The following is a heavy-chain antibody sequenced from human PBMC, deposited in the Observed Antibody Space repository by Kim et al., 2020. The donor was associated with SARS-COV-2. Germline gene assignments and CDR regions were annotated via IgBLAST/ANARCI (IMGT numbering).Heavy chain of an antibody. CDR1: GYTFTSYY. CDR3: ARDVGRRAAGPGAWFDP. J-gene: IGHJ5*02. V-gene: IGHV1-46*01. CDR2: INPSGGST. D-gene: IGHD6-13*01. Sequence: ASVKVSCKASGYTFTSYYMHWVRQAPGQGLEWMGIINPSGGSTSYAQKFQGRVTMTRDTSTSTVYMELSSLRSEDTAVYYCARDVGRRAAGPGAWFDPWGQGTLVTVSS.